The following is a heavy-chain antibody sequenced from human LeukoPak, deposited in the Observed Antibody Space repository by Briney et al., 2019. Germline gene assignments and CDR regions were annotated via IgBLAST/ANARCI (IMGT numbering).Heavy chain of an antibody. D-gene: IGHD3-10*01. Sequence: GGSLRLSCAASGFTFDDYSMHWVRQAPGKGLEWVSLISGDGGSTYYADSVKGRFTISRDNIKNSLYMQMNSLRTDDTTLYYCAKGRIYYGSGNSPLFDYWGQGTLVTVSS. V-gene: IGHV3-43*02. CDR2: ISGDGGST. J-gene: IGHJ4*02. CDR1: GFTFDDYS. CDR3: AKGRIYYGSGNSPLFDY.